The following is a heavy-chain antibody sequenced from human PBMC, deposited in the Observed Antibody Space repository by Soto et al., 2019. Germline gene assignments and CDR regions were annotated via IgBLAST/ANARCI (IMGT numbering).Heavy chain of an antibody. Sequence: GGSLRLSCSASGFTFSSYAMHWVRQAPGKGLEYVSAISSNGGSTYYADSVKGRFTISRDNSKNTLYLQMSSLRAEDTAVYYCARVGSTSHPLVYYYYYGVDVWGQGTTVTVSS. J-gene: IGHJ6*02. CDR3: ARVGSTSHPLVYYYYYGVDV. V-gene: IGHV3-64D*06. CDR2: ISSNGGST. CDR1: GFTFSSYA. D-gene: IGHD2-2*01.